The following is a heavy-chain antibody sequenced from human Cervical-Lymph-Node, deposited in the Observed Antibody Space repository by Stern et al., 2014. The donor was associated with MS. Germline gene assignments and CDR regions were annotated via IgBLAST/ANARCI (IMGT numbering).Heavy chain of an antibody. D-gene: IGHD4-17*01. CDR2: IIPIFATP. CDR3: VLPSTVTTAAFDV. V-gene: IGHV1-69*06. J-gene: IGHJ3*01. Sequence: QVQLVQSGAEVKKPGSSVKVSCKASGGTFTSLSINWVRQVPGQSLEWMGGIIPIFATPNFAQKFQGRVTITADSSTSTVYMALNSLRSDDTAVYYCVLPSTVTTAAFDVWGRGTMVTVSS. CDR1: GGTFTSLS.